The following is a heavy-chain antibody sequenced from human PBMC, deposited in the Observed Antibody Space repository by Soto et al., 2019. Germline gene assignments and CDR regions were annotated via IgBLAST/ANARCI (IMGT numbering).Heavy chain of an antibody. CDR1: GYTFMRYG. CDR3: ARRRAGLDDS. J-gene: IGHJ4*02. CDR2: ISAYSGNT. Sequence: QVQLVQSGAEVKKPGASVKVSCKASGYTFMRYGISWVRQAPGQGLEWLGWISAYSGNTNYAQTFQGRVTMTTDTSTSTAYMELRSLRSDDTDVYYCARRRAGLDDSWGQGTLVNVSS. V-gene: IGHV1-18*01. D-gene: IGHD6-19*01.